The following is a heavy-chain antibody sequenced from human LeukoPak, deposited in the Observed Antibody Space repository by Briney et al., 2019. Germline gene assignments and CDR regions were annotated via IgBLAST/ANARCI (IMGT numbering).Heavy chain of an antibody. J-gene: IGHJ6*03. CDR2: INPSGGTT. D-gene: IGHD2-21*01. CDR1: GGTFSSYA. Sequence: ASVKVSCKASGGTFSSYAISWVRQAPGQGLEWMGIINPSGGTTRYAQKFQGRVTMTRDTSTSTVYMELSSLRSEDTAVYYCARTIYCGGDCYSSDKYYYYYYYMDVWGKGTTVTVSS. V-gene: IGHV1-46*01. CDR3: ARTIYCGGDCYSSDKYYYYYYYMDV.